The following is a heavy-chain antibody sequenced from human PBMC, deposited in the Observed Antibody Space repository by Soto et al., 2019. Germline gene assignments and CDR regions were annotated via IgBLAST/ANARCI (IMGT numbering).Heavy chain of an antibody. CDR1: GGSLSSGGYY. CDR3: ARVFAGSFDY. D-gene: IGHD2-21*01. Sequence: SETLSLTCTVSGGSLSSGGYYWSWLRQLPGKGLEWIGYIYYTGKTYYNPALKSRLAISVDTSKNQFSLRLSSVTAADSALYYCARVFAGSFDYWGQGTLVTVSS. J-gene: IGHJ4*02. V-gene: IGHV4-31*03. CDR2: IYYTGKT.